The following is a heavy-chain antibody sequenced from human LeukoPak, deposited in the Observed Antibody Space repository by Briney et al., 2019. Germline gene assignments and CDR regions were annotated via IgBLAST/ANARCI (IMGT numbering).Heavy chain of an antibody. J-gene: IGHJ4*02. D-gene: IGHD4-17*01. V-gene: IGHV3-23*01. Sequence: PGGSLRLSCAASGFTFSSYAMGWVRQAPGKGLEWVSAFSGSGGTTYYADSVKGRFTISRDNSKNTLYLQMNSLRAEDTAVYSCAKCSGDYVYRYFGSWGQGTLVTVSS. CDR2: FSGSGGTT. CDR3: AKCSGDYVYRYFGS. CDR1: GFTFSSYA.